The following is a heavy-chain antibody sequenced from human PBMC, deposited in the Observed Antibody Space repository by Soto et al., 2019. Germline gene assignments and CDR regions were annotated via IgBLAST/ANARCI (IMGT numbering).Heavy chain of an antibody. CDR1: GGTFSSYT. J-gene: IGHJ4*02. V-gene: IGHV1-69*02. Sequence: QVQLVQSGAEVKKPGSSVKVSCKASGGTFSSYTISWVRQAPGQGLEWMGRIIPIRGIANYAQKFQGRVTLAADKSTSRAYMELSSLRHDDTAVYYCASWVSGYIGYDSGYWGQGTLVTVSS. CDR3: ASWVSGYIGYDSGY. D-gene: IGHD5-12*01. CDR2: IIPIRGIA.